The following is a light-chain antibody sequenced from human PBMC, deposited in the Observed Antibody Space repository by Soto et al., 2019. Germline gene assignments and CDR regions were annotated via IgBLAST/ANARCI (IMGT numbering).Light chain of an antibody. J-gene: IGLJ1*01. CDR3: SSYAGSNRRV. V-gene: IGLV2-8*01. CDR2: EVS. Sequence: QSALTQPLSASGSPGQSVTISCTGTSSDVGGYNYVSWYQQHPGKAPKLMIYEVSKRPSGVPDRFSGSKSGNTASLTVSGLQAEDEADYYCSSYAGSNRRVFGTGTKVTVL. CDR1: SSDVGGYNY.